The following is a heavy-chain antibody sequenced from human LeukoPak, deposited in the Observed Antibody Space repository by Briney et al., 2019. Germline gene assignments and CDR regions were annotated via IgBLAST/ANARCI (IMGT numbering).Heavy chain of an antibody. V-gene: IGHV3-53*01. Sequence: PGGSLRLSCAASGFTVNSNYMSWVRQAPGKGLEWVSVIYSGGSTYYADSVKGRFTISRDNSKNTLYLQMNSLRAEDTAVYYCAREEPFYFDYWGQGTLVTVSS. CDR1: GFTVNSNY. CDR2: IYSGGST. J-gene: IGHJ4*02. D-gene: IGHD1-14*01. CDR3: AREEPFYFDY.